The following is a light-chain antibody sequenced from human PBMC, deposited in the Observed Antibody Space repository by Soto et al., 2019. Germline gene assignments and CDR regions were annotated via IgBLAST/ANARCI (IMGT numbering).Light chain of an antibody. Sequence: EVVVTQSPGTLSLSPGERATLSCRASQSISNDHLAWYQQKPGQAPRLLIYGASSRATGIPDRFSGSGSGTDFTLTISRLEPEDFAVYYCQQYGSSPGTFGQGTKVDIK. J-gene: IGKJ1*01. V-gene: IGKV3-20*01. CDR3: QQYGSSPGT. CDR2: GAS. CDR1: QSISNDH.